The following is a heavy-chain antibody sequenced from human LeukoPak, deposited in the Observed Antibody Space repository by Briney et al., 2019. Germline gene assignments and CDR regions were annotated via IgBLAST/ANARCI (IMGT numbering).Heavy chain of an antibody. CDR2: ISGSGGST. CDR3: AKRRGCSSTSCSPHFDY. D-gene: IGHD2-2*01. CDR1: AFTFSSYA. Sequence: GGSLRLSCAASAFTFSSYAINWLRQAPGKGLEWVSAISGSGGSTYYADSVKGRFTISRDNSKNTLYLQMNSLRAEDTAVYYCAKRRGCSSTSCSPHFDYWGQGTLVTVSS. V-gene: IGHV3-23*01. J-gene: IGHJ4*02.